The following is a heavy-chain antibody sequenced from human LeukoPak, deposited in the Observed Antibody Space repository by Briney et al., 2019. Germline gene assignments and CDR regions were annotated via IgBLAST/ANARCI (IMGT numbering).Heavy chain of an antibody. V-gene: IGHV3-30*18. Sequence: PGRSLRLSCAASGFTFSSYGMHWVRQAPGKGLEWVAVISYDGSNKYYADSVKGRFTISRDNSKNTLYLQMNSLRAEDTAVYYGAKPSGTTDYWGQGTLVTVSS. D-gene: IGHD1-1*01. J-gene: IGHJ4*02. CDR2: ISYDGSNK. CDR1: GFTFSSYG. CDR3: AKPSGTTDY.